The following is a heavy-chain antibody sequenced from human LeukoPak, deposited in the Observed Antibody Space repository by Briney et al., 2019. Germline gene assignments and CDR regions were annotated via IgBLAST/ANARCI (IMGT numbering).Heavy chain of an antibody. CDR3: AREGSDAAAGTLRPSAFDI. D-gene: IGHD6-13*01. V-gene: IGHV1-69*04. CDR1: GGTFSSYA. CDR2: IIPILGIA. J-gene: IGHJ3*02. Sequence: ASVKVSCKASGGTFSSYAISWVRQAPGQGLEWMGRIIPILGIANYAQKFLGRVTITADKSTSTAYMELSSLRSEDTAVYYCAREGSDAAAGTLRPSAFDIWGQGTMVTVSS.